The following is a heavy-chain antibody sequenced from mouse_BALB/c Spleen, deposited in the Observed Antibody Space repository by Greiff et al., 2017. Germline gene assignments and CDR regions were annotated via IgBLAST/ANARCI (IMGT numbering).Heavy chain of an antibody. D-gene: IGHD3-1*01. CDR2: INPGSGGT. Sequence: VKLMESGAELVRPGTSVKVSCKASGYAFTNYLIEWVKQRPGQGLEWIGVINPGSGGTNYNEKFKGKATLTADKSSSTAYMQLSSLTSDDSAVYFCARQLWLRRFAYWGQGTLVTVSA. V-gene: IGHV1-54*01. CDR3: ARQLWLRRFAY. J-gene: IGHJ3*01. CDR1: GYAFTNYL.